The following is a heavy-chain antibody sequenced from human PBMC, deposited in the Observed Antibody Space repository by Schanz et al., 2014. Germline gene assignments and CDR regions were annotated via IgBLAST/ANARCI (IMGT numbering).Heavy chain of an antibody. D-gene: IGHD3-10*01. V-gene: IGHV1-18*01. CDR3: ARGITIVRGVISPSNWLDP. CDR1: GYTFTSNA. CDR2: IGGSDGNT. Sequence: QVHLVQSGSELKKPGASVKVSCKASGYTFTSNALNWVRQAPGQGLEWMGWIGGSDGNTNFAQKFQDRVTMTTDTSTRTVYMELTSLTSDDTAVYYCARGITIVRGVISPSNWLDPWGQGTLVTVSS. J-gene: IGHJ5*02.